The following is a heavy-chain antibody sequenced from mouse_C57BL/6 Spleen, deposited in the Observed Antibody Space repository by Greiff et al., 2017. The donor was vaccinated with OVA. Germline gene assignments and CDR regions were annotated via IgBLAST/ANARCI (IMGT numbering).Heavy chain of an antibody. CDR1: GYTFTSYW. J-gene: IGHJ3*01. D-gene: IGHD6-1*01. V-gene: IGHV1-52*01. CDR3: ARGRREASAWFAD. CDR2: IDPSDSET. Sequence: QVQLQQPGAELVRPGSSVKLSCKASGYTFTSYWMHWVKQRPIQGLEWIGNIDPSDSETHYNQKFKDKATLTVDKSSSTAYMQLSSLTSEDSAVYYCARGRREASAWFADWGQGTLVTVSA.